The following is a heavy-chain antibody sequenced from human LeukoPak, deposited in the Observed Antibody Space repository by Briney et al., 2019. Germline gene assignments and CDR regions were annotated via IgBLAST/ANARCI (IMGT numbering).Heavy chain of an antibody. V-gene: IGHV3-66*01. CDR3: AVRVTKGSWSAFDI. J-gene: IGHJ3*02. Sequence: GGSLRLSCAASGFTLSINFMTWVRQAPGKGLEWVSVIHTGGATYYIDSVKGRFTISRDDPKNTFYLHMNSLRSEDAAVYYCAVRVTKGSWSAFDIWGQGTRVTVSS. D-gene: IGHD4-17*01. CDR1: GFTLSINF. CDR2: IHTGGAT.